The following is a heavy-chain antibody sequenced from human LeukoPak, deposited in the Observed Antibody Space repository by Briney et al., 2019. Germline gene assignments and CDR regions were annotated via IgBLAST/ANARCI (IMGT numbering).Heavy chain of an antibody. Sequence: PGRSLRLSCAASGFTFSSYGMHWVRQAPGKGLEWVAVISYDGSNKYYADSVKGRFTISRDNAKNSLYLQMNSLRAEDTAVYYCARDARPPDYYDSSGYYYESSYNWFDPWGQGTLVTVSS. CDR1: GFTFSSYG. V-gene: IGHV3-30*03. CDR3: ARDARPPDYYDSSGYYYESSYNWFDP. CDR2: ISYDGSNK. J-gene: IGHJ5*02. D-gene: IGHD3-22*01.